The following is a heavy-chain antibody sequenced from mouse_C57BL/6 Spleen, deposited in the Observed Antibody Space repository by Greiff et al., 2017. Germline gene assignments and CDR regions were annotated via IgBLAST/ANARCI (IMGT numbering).Heavy chain of an antibody. CDR2: IYPGDGDT. V-gene: IGHV1-82*01. D-gene: IGHD2-4*01. CDR1: GYAFTSSW. CDR3: ARRGYYDYDEGYYAMDY. J-gene: IGHJ4*01. Sequence: QVQLQQSGPELVKPGASVKISCKASGYAFTSSWMNWVKQRPGQGLEWIGRIYPGDGDTNYNGKFKGKATLTADKSSSTAYMPLSSLMSEDSAVYFCARRGYYDYDEGYYAMDYWGQGTSVTVSS.